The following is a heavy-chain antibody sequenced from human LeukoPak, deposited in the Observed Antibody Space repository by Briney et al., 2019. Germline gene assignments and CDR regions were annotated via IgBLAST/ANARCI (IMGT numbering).Heavy chain of an antibody. Sequence: GGSLRLSCAASGFTFSSYGMHWVRQGPGKGLEWLAVIWYDGSNKFYADSVKGRFSISRDNSKNTLYLQMNGLRAEDTAVYYCARDRRLNFYDSNTGWFDPWGQGTLVTVSS. CDR2: IWYDGSNK. CDR3: ARDRRLNFYDSNTGWFDP. V-gene: IGHV3-33*01. CDR1: GFTFSSYG. J-gene: IGHJ5*02. D-gene: IGHD3-22*01.